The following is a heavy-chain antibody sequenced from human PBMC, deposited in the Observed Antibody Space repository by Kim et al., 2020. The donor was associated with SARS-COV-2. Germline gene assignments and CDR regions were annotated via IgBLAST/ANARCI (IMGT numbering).Heavy chain of an antibody. Sequence: NPSLESRVTISVDASKNQFSLKRSAVTAADTAVYYCARVTGDKRYYFDYWGQGTLVTVSS. CDR3: ARVTGDKRYYFDY. J-gene: IGHJ4*02. V-gene: IGHV4-34*01. D-gene: IGHD7-27*01.